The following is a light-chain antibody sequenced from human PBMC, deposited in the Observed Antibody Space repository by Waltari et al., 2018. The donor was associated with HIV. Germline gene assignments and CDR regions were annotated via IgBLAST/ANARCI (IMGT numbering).Light chain of an antibody. J-gene: IGLJ2*01. V-gene: IGLV3-1*01. Sequence: SFELTQPPSVSVSPGQTATITCSGDKLGNRYANWYQQKPGQSPVLVIHQDSKRPSGIPERFSGSNSGNTAMLTISGTQATDEADYYCQAWDRSTYVVFGGGTKVTVL. CDR3: QAWDRSTYVV. CDR2: QDS. CDR1: KLGNRY.